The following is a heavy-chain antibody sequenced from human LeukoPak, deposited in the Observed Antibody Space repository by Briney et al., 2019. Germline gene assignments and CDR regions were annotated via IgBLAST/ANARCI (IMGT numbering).Heavy chain of an antibody. D-gene: IGHD3-10*01. CDR3: TRVAPQVTYYYYGMDV. V-gene: IGHV3-49*04. CDR2: IRSKAYGGTT. Sequence: PGGSLRLSCTASGFTLGDYAMSWVRQAPGKGLEWVGFIRSKAYGGTTEYAASVKGRFTISRDDSKSIAYLQMNSLKTEDTAVYYCTRVAPQVTYYYYGMDVWGQGTTVTVSS. J-gene: IGHJ6*02. CDR1: GFTLGDYA.